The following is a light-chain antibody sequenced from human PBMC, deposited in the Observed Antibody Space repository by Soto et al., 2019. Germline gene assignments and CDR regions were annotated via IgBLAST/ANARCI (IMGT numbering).Light chain of an antibody. V-gene: IGKV3-20*01. CDR1: QTVRNNY. CDR3: QQFSSYPLT. CDR2: AAS. J-gene: IGKJ4*01. Sequence: ESVLTQSPGTLSLSQGQRATLSCKASQTVRNNYLAWYQQKPGQAPRLLIYAASSRATGIPDRFSGSGSGTDFTLTISRLEPEDFAVYYCQQFSSYPLTFGGGTKGDIK.